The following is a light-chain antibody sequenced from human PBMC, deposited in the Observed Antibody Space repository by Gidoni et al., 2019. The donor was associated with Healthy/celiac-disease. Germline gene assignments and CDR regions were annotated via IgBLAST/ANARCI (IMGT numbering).Light chain of an antibody. J-gene: IGKJ2*01. CDR1: QGISSY. Sequence: AIRRTKYPSSFQASTGDRVTNTCRASQGISSYLSWYQQQPGKAPKLLLYAASTLQSGVPSRFSGSGSGTDFTLTISCLQSEDFATYYCQQYYSYPLYTFGQGTKLEIK. CDR3: QQYYSYPLYT. V-gene: IGKV1-8*01. CDR2: AAS.